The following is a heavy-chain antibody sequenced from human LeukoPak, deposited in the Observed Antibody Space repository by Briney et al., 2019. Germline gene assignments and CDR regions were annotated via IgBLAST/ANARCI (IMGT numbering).Heavy chain of an antibody. D-gene: IGHD3-9*01. J-gene: IGHJ4*02. CDR2: INNDGSST. Sequence: GGSLRLSCAASGFTFSSYWMNWVRQAPGKGLVWVSRINNDGSSTSYADSVKGRFTISRDNAKNTLYLQMNSLRAEDTAVYYCARVRAYDILTGYYSDTFDYWGQGTLVTVSS. V-gene: IGHV3-74*01. CDR1: GFTFSSYW. CDR3: ARVRAYDILTGYYSDTFDY.